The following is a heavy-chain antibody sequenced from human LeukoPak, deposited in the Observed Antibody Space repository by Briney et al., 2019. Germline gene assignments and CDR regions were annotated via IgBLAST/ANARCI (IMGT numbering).Heavy chain of an antibody. Sequence: GGSLRLCCAASGFTFSSYAMHCVRQAPGKGLEWVAVISYDGSNKYYADSVKGRFTISRDNSKNTLYLQMNSLRAEDTAVYYCARAPTVVTPNFDYWGQGTLVTVSS. CDR3: ARAPTVVTPNFDY. CDR2: ISYDGSNK. V-gene: IGHV3-30-3*01. D-gene: IGHD4-23*01. J-gene: IGHJ4*02. CDR1: GFTFSSYA.